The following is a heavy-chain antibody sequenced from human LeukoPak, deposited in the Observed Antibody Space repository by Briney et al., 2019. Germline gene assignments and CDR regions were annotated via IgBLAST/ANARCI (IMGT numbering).Heavy chain of an antibody. CDR2: IYTSGST. CDR3: ARVLIVGPSQLGWFDP. V-gene: IGHV4-4*07. D-gene: IGHD1-26*01. CDR1: GGSISSYY. J-gene: IGHJ5*02. Sequence: SETLSLTCTVSGGSISSYYWSWIRQPAGKGLEWIGRIYTSGSTNYNPSLKSRVTMSVDTSKNQFSLKLSSVTAEDTAVYYCARVLIVGPSQLGWFDPWGQGTLVTVSS.